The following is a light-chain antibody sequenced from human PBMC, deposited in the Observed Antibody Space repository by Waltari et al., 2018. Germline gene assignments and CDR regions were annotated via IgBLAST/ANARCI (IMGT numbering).Light chain of an antibody. Sequence: DIQMTQSPSSVSASVGDSVTITCRASQAISSWLAWYQQKPGKAPRLLIYAASTLQTGVPSRFSGNGSGTDFSLTISSLQPEDFATYYCQQANTFPFTFGPGTKVDIK. CDR3: QQANTFPFT. CDR2: AAS. V-gene: IGKV1-12*02. CDR1: QAISSW. J-gene: IGKJ3*01.